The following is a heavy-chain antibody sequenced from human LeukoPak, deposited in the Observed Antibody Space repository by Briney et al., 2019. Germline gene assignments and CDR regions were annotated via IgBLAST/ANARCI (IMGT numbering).Heavy chain of an antibody. CDR2: IYSGGDT. D-gene: IGHD3-22*01. CDR1: GFFVSNNY. CDR3: ATYSSLNRREFQY. J-gene: IGHJ1*01. Sequence: PGGSLRLSCAASGFFVSNNYMSWVRQAPGKGLEWVSVIYSGGDTYYADSVKGRFTISRDNSKNTLYLQMNRLRAEDTAIYYCATYSSLNRREFQYWGQGTLLTVSS. V-gene: IGHV3-53*01.